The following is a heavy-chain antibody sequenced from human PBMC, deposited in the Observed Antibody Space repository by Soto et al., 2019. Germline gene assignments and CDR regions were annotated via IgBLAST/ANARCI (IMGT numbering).Heavy chain of an antibody. Sequence: ASVKVSCKASGYTFTSYTISWVRQAPGQGLEWMGRIIPILGIANYAQKFQGRVTITADKSTSTAYMELSSLRSEDTAVYYCARVLDTAVDYWGQGTLVTVSS. CDR1: GYTFTSYT. D-gene: IGHD5-18*01. CDR2: IIPILGIA. CDR3: ARVLDTAVDY. J-gene: IGHJ4*02. V-gene: IGHV1-69*02.